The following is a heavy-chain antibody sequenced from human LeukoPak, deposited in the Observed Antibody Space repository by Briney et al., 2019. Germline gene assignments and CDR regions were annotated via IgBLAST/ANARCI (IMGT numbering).Heavy chain of an antibody. CDR2: ISGRGGTT. J-gene: IGHJ4*02. D-gene: IGHD3-22*01. Sequence: QPGGSLRLSCAASGFTFSSYAMSWVRQAPGKGLEWVSSISGRGGTTDYADSVKGRFTISRDNSKNTLFLQMNSLRAEDTAVYYCAKALYYCIGYYPTQERGLHYFDYWGQGTLVTVSS. CDR1: GFTFSSYA. V-gene: IGHV3-23*01. CDR3: AKALYYCIGYYPTQERGLHYFDY.